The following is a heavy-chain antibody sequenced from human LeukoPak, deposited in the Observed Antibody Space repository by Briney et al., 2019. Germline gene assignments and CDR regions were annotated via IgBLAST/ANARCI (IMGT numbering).Heavy chain of an antibody. V-gene: IGHV1-2*02. Sequence: ASVKVSCKASGGTFSSYAISWVRQAPGQGLEWMGWINPNSGGTNYAQKFQGRVTMTRDTSISTAYMELRSLRSDDTAVYYCARSDMVATCMVDWGQGTLVTVSS. D-gene: IGHD5-12*01. CDR1: GGTFSSYA. J-gene: IGHJ4*02. CDR2: INPNSGGT. CDR3: ARSDMVATCMVD.